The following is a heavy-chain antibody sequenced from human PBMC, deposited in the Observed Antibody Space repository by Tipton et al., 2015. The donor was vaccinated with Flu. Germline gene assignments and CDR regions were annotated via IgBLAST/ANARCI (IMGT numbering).Heavy chain of an antibody. J-gene: IGHJ4*02. Sequence: TLSLTCSVSGDSIGSKYYWAWIRQPPGKGLEWIGNIHRTGSTYFNPSLTSRVTISVDTSKNQSSLRLTSVTAADTAVYYCARHTGDSVRGVIDYWGQGTLVTVSS. CDR3: ARHTGDSVRGVIDY. CDR2: IHRTGST. CDR1: GDSIGSKYY. D-gene: IGHD3-10*02. V-gene: IGHV4-38-2*01.